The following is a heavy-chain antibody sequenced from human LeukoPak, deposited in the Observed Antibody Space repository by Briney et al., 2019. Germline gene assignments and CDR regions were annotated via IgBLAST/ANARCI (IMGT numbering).Heavy chain of an antibody. J-gene: IGHJ6*02. CDR1: GFTFSSYA. D-gene: IGHD2-15*01. CDR3: AKGNSVRGGAPYYYGMDV. CDR2: ISGSGGST. V-gene: IGHV3-23*01. Sequence: PGGSLRLSCAASGFTFSSYAMSWVRQAPGKGLEWVSAISGSGGSTYYADSVKGRFTISRDNSKNTLYLQMNSLRAEDTAVYYCAKGNSVRGGAPYYYGMDVWGQGTTVTVSS.